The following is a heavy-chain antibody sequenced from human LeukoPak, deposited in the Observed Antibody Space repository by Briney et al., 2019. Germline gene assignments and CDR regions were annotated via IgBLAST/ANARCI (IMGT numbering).Heavy chain of an antibody. CDR2: IKQDGSEK. CDR1: GFTFSSYG. J-gene: IGHJ3*02. D-gene: IGHD3-3*01. V-gene: IGHV3-7*01. CDR3: ARRNYDFWSGYSGDDAFDI. Sequence: GGSLRLSCAASGFTFSSYGMHWVRQAPGKGLEWVANIKQDGSEKYYVDSVKGRFTISRDNAKNSLYLQMNSLRAEDTAVYYCARRNYDFWSGYSGDDAFDIWGQGTMVTVSS.